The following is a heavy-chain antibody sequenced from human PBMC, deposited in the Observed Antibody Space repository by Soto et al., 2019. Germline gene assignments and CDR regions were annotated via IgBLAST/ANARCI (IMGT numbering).Heavy chain of an antibody. V-gene: IGHV2-5*02. D-gene: IGHD2-2*01. CDR3: AHRVQETTSCTRFDH. CDR2: INWDDSK. Sequence: SGPTLVNPTQTLTLTCTLSGFSLSTRGVGVNWIRQPPGKALEWLALINWDDSKRYSPSLKNRLTITWDTPKNQVVLMMTNIDPVDTATYYCAHRVQETTSCTRFDHRGQGTTVTVAS. CDR1: GFSLSTRGVG. J-gene: IGHJ4*02.